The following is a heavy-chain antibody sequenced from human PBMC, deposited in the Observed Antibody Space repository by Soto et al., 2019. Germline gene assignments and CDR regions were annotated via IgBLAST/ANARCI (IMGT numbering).Heavy chain of an antibody. CDR3: ATDRSGSFDY. D-gene: IGHD3-3*01. J-gene: IGHJ4*02. CDR1: GYTFTSYG. V-gene: IGHV1-18*01. Sequence: ASVKVSCKASGYTFTSYGIIWVRQAPGQGLEWMGWISAYNGNTNYAQKLQGRVTMTTDTSTSTAYMERRSLRSDDTAVYYCATDRSGSFDYWGQGTLVTVSS. CDR2: ISAYNGNT.